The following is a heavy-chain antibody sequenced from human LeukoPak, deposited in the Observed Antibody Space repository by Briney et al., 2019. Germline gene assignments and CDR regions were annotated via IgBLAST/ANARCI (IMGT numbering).Heavy chain of an antibody. CDR3: TTGRLYSNYWSYYYYYYMDV. J-gene: IGHJ6*03. CDR2: IKSKTDGGTT. CDR1: GFTFSNAW. Sequence: SGGSLRLSCAASGFTFSNAWMSWVRQAPGKGLEWVGRIKSKTDGGTTDYAAPVKGRFTISRDDSKNTLYLQMNSLKTEDTAVYYCTTGRLYSNYWSYYYYYYMDVWGKGTTVTVSS. V-gene: IGHV3-15*01. D-gene: IGHD4-11*01.